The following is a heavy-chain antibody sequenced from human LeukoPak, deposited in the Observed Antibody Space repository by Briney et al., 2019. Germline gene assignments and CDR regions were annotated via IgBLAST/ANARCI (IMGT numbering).Heavy chain of an antibody. CDR1: GFTFSSYA. J-gene: IGHJ4*02. V-gene: IGHV3-30*04. CDR3: ARRSDFDH. Sequence: GGSLRLSCAASGFTFSSYAMHWVRQAPGKGLEWVAVISYDGSNKYYADSVKGRFTISRDNSKNTLYLQMNSLRAEDTAVYYCARRSDFDHWGQGTLVTVSS. CDR2: ISYDGSNK.